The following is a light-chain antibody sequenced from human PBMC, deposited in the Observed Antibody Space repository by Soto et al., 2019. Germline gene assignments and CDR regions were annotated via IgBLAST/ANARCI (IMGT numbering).Light chain of an antibody. J-gene: IGLJ2*01. CDR3: SSYTRSTTVV. CDR1: SGDVGTYNR. CDR2: EVT. V-gene: IGLV2-18*02. Sequence: QSALTQPPSVSGSPGQSVTISCTGTSGDVGTYNRVSWYQQPPGTAPKLMIYEVTNRPSGVPDRFSGSKSGNTASLTISGLQAEADADYDCSSYTRSTTVVFGGGTKLTVL.